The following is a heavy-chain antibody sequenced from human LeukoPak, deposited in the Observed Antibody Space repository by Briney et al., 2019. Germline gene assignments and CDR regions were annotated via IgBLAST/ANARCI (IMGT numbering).Heavy chain of an antibody. CDR3: ARDGAEAGYCSGGSCYVINWFDP. J-gene: IGHJ5*02. CDR1: GGTFSSYA. D-gene: IGHD2-15*01. V-gene: IGHV1-69*05. CDR2: IIPIFGTA. Sequence: ASVKVSCKASGGTFSSYAISWVRQAPGQGLEWMGRIIPIFGTANYAQKFQGRATITTDESTSTAYMELSSLRSEDTAVYYCARDGAEAGYCSGGSCYVINWFDPWGQGTLVTVSS.